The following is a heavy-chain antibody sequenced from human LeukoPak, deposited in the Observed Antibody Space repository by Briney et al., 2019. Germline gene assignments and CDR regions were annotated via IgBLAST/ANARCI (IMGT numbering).Heavy chain of an antibody. D-gene: IGHD2-2*01. Sequence: GGSLRLSCAASGFTFSSYSMNWVRQAPGKGLEWVSSISSSSSYIYYADSVKGRFTISRDNAKNSLYLQMNSLRAEDTAVYYCARDPGSRGWFDPWGQGTLVTVPS. CDR1: GFTFSSYS. V-gene: IGHV3-21*01. J-gene: IGHJ5*02. CDR3: ARDPGSRGWFDP. CDR2: ISSSSSYI.